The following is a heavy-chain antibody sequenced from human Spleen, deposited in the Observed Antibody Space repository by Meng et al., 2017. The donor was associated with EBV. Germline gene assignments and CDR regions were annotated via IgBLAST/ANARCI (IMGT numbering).Heavy chain of an antibody. D-gene: IGHD5-24*01. CDR3: ATDAEWLQLWYFAY. CDR2: ISPYTGKT. Sequence: QPGAGVKEPGAPVEVSCKPSGYKFITYGISWGRQAPGQGLEWMGWISPYTGKTNYAQKVQGRVTMTTDTSTSTAYMELKGLRSDDTAVYYCATDAEWLQLWYFAYWGQGTLVTVSS. J-gene: IGHJ4*01. CDR1: GYKFITYG. V-gene: IGHV1-18*01.